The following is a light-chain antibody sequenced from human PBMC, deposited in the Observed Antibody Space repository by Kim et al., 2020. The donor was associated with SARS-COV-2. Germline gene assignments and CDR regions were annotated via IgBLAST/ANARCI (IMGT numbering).Light chain of an antibody. Sequence: GTPGKRVTLSCSGSSSNIGSDYVYWYQQLPGTAPKLLIYRNNQRPSGVPDRFSGSKSGTSASLAISGLRSEDEADYYCASWDDSLVFGGGTKVTVL. CDR2: RNN. CDR1: SSNIGSDY. CDR3: ASWDDSLV. J-gene: IGLJ2*01. V-gene: IGLV1-47*01.